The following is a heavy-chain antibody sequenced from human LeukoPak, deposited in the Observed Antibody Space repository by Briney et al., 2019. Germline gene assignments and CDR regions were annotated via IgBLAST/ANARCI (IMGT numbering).Heavy chain of an antibody. J-gene: IGHJ6*02. Sequence: SETLSLTCAVYGGSFSGYYWSWIRQPPGKGLEWIGEINHSGSTNYNPSLKSRVTISVDTSKNQFSLKLSSVTAADTAVYYCARGRSSMVRGVIYYYYGMDVWGQETTVTVSS. D-gene: IGHD3-10*01. V-gene: IGHV4-34*01. CDR1: GGSFSGYY. CDR3: ARGRSSMVRGVIYYYYGMDV. CDR2: INHSGST.